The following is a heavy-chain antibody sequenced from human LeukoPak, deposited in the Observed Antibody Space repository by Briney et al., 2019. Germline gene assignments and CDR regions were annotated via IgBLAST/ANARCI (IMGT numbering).Heavy chain of an antibody. CDR1: GGSISSGGYS. CDR2: IYYSGST. J-gene: IGHJ3*02. D-gene: IGHD2-2*01. V-gene: IGHV4-31*03. CDR3: ARYAVVPAAIMAFDI. Sequence: PSQTLSLTCTVSGGSISSGGYSWSWIRQHPGKGLEWIGYIYYSGSTYYNPSLKSRVTISVDTSKNQFSLKLSSVTAADTAVYYCARYAVVPAAIMAFDIWGQGTMVTDSS.